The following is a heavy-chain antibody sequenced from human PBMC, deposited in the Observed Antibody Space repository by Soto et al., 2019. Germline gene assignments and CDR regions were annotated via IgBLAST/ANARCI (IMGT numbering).Heavy chain of an antibody. D-gene: IGHD3-3*01. CDR2: ISYDGSNK. CDR1: GFTFSNND. CDR3: AKERGSYSYDFWSGYYFNWFDP. J-gene: IGHJ5*02. V-gene: IGHV3-30*18. Sequence: GGSLRLSCVASGFTFSNNDMTWVRQAPGKGLEWVAVISYDGSNKYYADSVKGRFTISRDNSKNTLYLQMNSLRAEDTAVYYCAKERGSYSYDFWSGYYFNWFDPWGQGTLVTVSS.